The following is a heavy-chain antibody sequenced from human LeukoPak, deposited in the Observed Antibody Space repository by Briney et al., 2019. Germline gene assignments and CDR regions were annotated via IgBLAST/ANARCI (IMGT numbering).Heavy chain of an antibody. CDR1: GYTFTSYG. Sequence: GASVKVSCKASGYTFTSYGISWVRQAPGQGLEWMGGIIPIFGTANYAQKFQGRVTITADESTSTAYMELSSLRSEDTAVYYCARELLGFGELLSMAGKSNWFDPWGQGTLVTVSS. CDR3: ARELLGFGELLSMAGKSNWFDP. J-gene: IGHJ5*02. V-gene: IGHV1-69*13. D-gene: IGHD3-10*01. CDR2: IIPIFGTA.